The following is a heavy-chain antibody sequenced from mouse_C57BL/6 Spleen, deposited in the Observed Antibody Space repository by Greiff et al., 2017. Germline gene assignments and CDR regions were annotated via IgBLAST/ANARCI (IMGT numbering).Heavy chain of an antibody. D-gene: IGHD4-1*01. J-gene: IGHJ2*01. CDR1: GYSFTSYW. CDR2: INPSSGTT. V-gene: IGHV1-7*01. Sequence: VQLMASGAELAKPGASVKLSCKASGYSFTSYWMHWVKQRPGQGLEWIGFINPSSGTTKYNQKFKDKATLTADTSSSTAYMQLSSLTDEDSADYYGARDEDWDGGYFDYGGQGTTLTVSS. CDR3: ARDEDWDGGYFDY.